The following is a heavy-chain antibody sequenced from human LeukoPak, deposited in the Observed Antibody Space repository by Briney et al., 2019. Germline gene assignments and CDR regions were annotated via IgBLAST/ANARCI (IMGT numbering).Heavy chain of an antibody. D-gene: IGHD6-6*01. Sequence: SETLSLTCTVSGGSFSTYYWSWIRQPAGKGLERIGRIYTSGSTNYNPSLKSRVTMSVDTSKNQFSLKLSSVTAADTAVYYCARFSSIAAAFDYWGQGTLVTVSS. V-gene: IGHV4-4*07. CDR1: GGSFSTYY. CDR2: IYTSGST. CDR3: ARFSSIAAAFDY. J-gene: IGHJ4*02.